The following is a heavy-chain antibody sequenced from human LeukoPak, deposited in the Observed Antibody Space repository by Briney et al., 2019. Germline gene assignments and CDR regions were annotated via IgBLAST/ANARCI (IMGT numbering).Heavy chain of an antibody. D-gene: IGHD3-3*01. Sequence: SETLSLTCAVYGGSSRGYYWNWLWIRQSPGKGLEWIGEINDSGSPNYNPSLKSRVTISENKSLNQFSLRLSSVTVADTAVYFCARGATRRIFREDYYYYMDVWGKGTTVTVSS. CDR2: INDSGSP. V-gene: IGHV4-34*01. J-gene: IGHJ6*03. CDR3: ARGATRRIFREDYYYYMDV. CDR1: GGSSRGYY.